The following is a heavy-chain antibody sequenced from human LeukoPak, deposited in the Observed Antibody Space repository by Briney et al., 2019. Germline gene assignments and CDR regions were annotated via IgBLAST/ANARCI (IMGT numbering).Heavy chain of an antibody. CDR3: AELGITMIGGV. V-gene: IGHV3-7*01. J-gene: IGHJ6*04. CDR2: IKEDGSEK. Sequence: GSLRLSCAASGFTFNSYWMSWVRQAPGKGLEWVANIKEDGSEKYYVDSVKGRFTISRDNAKSSLYLQMNSLRAEDTAVYYCAELGITMIGGVWGKGTTVTISS. D-gene: IGHD3-10*02. CDR1: GFTFNSYW.